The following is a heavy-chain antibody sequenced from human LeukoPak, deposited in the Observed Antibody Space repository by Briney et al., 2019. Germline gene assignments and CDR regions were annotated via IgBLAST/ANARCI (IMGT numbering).Heavy chain of an antibody. V-gene: IGHV3-48*04. D-gene: IGHD6-13*01. J-gene: IGHJ3*02. CDR2: ISSSTNTI. CDR1: GFPFTLYN. CDR3: AKDQGYGQQLMGGAFDI. Sequence: PGGSLRLSCEVSGFPFTLYNMNWVRQAPGKGLEWLSYISSSTNTIYYADSVKGRFTISRDNAKNSLYLQMNGLRAEDTAVYYCAKDQGYGQQLMGGAFDIWGQGTMVTVSS.